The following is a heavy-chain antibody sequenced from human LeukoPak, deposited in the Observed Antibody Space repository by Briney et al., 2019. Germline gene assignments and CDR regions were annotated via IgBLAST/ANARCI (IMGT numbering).Heavy chain of an antibody. CDR1: GFTFSNAW. V-gene: IGHV3-73*01. CDR2: IRRKANNYAT. CDR3: XXXXYYETNGYYPTDS. J-gene: IGHJ4*02. D-gene: IGHD3-22*01. Sequence: GGSLRLSCAASGFTFSNAWMSWVRQAPGKGLEWVGRIRRKANNYATAYAESVKGRFTISRDDSKNTAYLQMNSLKTEDTAVYXXXXXXYYETNGYYPTDSWGQGTLVTVSS.